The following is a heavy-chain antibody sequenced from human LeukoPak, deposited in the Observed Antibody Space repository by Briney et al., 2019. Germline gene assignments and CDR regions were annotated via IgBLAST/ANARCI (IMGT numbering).Heavy chain of an antibody. V-gene: IGHV1-24*01. Sequence: GASLKVSCKVSGYTLTELSMHWVRQAPGKGLEWMGGFDHDDGETIYAHKFQGRVTMTEDTSTDTVYMELSSLRSEDTAVYYCARDQGSMIVVRTTNWFFDLWGRGTLVTVSS. J-gene: IGHJ2*01. D-gene: IGHD3-22*01. CDR2: FDHDDGET. CDR3: ARDQGSMIVVRTTNWFFDL. CDR1: GYTLTELS.